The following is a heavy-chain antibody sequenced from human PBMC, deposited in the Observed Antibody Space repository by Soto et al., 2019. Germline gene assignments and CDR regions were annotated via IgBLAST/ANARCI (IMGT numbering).Heavy chain of an antibody. CDR3: ARFGALAAAGTGFDY. D-gene: IGHD6-13*01. CDR1: GGSISSGDYY. V-gene: IGHV4-31*03. J-gene: IGHJ4*02. Sequence: TLSLTCTVSGGSISSGDYYWSWIRQHPGKGLEWIGYIYDSGSTSYSPSLKSRVTISVDTSKNHFSLKLSSVTAADTAVYYCARFGALAAAGTGFDYWGQGTLVTVSS. CDR2: IYDSGST.